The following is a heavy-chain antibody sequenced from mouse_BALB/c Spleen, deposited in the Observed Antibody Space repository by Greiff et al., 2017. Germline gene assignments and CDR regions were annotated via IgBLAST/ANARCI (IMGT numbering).Heavy chain of an antibody. V-gene: IGHV5-17*02. D-gene: IGHD2-2*01. CDR3: ARTRGYDDGDYYAMAY. CDR1: GFTFSSFG. J-gene: IGHJ4*01. CDR2: ISSGSSTI. Sequence: EVKVVASGGGLVQPGGSRKLSCAASGFTFSSFGIHWVRQAPEKGLEWVAYISSGSSTIYYADTVKGRFTISRDNHKNTLFLQMTLLRSEDTAMYYCARTRGYDDGDYYAMAYWGQGTAVTVSA.